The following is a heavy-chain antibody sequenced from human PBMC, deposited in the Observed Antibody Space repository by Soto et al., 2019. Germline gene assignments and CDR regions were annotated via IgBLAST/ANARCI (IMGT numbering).Heavy chain of an antibody. CDR3: ATSRKFFQI. CDR1: GGYISGGDYS. J-gene: IGHJ3*02. V-gene: IGHV4-30-2*01. CDR2: IYNSGIT. Sequence: PSETLSLTCAVSGGYISGGDYSWSWIRQPPGKGLEWIGFIYNSGITYYNSSLKSRVTISVDRSKNHFFLNLTSVTAADTAVYYCATSRKFFQIWGQGTKVTVSS.